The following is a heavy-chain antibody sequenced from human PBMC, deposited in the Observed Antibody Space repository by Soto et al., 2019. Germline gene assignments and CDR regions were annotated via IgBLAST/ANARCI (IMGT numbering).Heavy chain of an antibody. CDR1: GGSISSGGYS. CDR3: ARSQTTVPSYDY. D-gene: IGHD4-17*01. CDR2: IYHSGST. J-gene: IGHJ4*02. V-gene: IGHV4-30-2*01. Sequence: QLQLQESGSGLVKPSQTLSLTCAVSGGSISSGGYSWSWIRQPPGKGLEWIGYIYHSGSTYYNPSLKSRVTISEDRPKNQFPLKLGSVPAADTAVYYCARSQTTVPSYDYWAQGTLVTVSS.